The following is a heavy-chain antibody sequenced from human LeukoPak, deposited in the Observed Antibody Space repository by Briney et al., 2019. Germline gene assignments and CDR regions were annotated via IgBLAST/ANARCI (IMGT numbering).Heavy chain of an antibody. CDR1: GYTFTGYY. CDR2: INPNSGGT. D-gene: IGHD3-22*01. Sequence: ASVKASCKASGYTFTGYYMHWVRQAPGQGLEWMGWINPNSGGTNYAQKFQGRVTMTRDTSISTAYMELSRLRSDDAAVYYCARHRDFDSTGYYYPLFDYWGQGTLVTVSS. CDR3: ARHRDFDSTGYYYPLFDY. V-gene: IGHV1-2*02. J-gene: IGHJ4*02.